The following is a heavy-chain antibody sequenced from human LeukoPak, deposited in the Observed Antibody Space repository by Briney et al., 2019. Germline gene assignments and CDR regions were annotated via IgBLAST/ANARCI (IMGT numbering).Heavy chain of an antibody. D-gene: IGHD6-13*01. CDR3: ARGGGEQQLTLNWFDP. J-gene: IGHJ5*02. V-gene: IGHV4-30-2*01. CDR1: GGSISSGGYS. CDR2: IYHSGST. Sequence: SQTLSLTCAVSGGSISSGGYSWSWIRQPPGKGLEWIGYIYHSGSTYYNPSLKSRVTISVDTSKNQFSLKLSSVTAADTAVYYCARGGGEQQLTLNWFDPWGQGTLVTVSS.